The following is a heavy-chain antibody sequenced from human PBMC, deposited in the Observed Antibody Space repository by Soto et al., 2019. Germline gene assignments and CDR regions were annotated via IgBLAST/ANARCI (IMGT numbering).Heavy chain of an antibody. CDR2: IYPDDSNA. J-gene: IGHJ6*02. Sequence: PGESLKISCKGSGYSFTNYWIGWVRQMPGKGLEWMGIIYPDDSNARYSPSFQGQVTLSADKSISTAYLQWSSLKASDTAMYYCARRSGSYPYFYGMDVWGQGTTVTAP. CDR1: GYSFTNYW. D-gene: IGHD1-26*01. V-gene: IGHV5-51*01. CDR3: ARRSGSYPYFYGMDV.